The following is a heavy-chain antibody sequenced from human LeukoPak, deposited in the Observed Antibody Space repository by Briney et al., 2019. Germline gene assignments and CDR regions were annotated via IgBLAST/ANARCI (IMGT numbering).Heavy chain of an antibody. J-gene: IGHJ4*02. D-gene: IGHD6-13*01. CDR2: IFYSGRT. V-gene: IGHV4-39*07. CDR3: ARDILATSIAAPYY. CDR1: GGSISSSTYY. Sequence: PSETLSLSSTVSGGSISSSTYYWGWIRQPPGKGLEWIGSIFYSGRTYYNPSLKSRVTMSVDTSKNQFSLRLSSVNAADTAVYYCARDILATSIAAPYYWGQGTLVTVSS.